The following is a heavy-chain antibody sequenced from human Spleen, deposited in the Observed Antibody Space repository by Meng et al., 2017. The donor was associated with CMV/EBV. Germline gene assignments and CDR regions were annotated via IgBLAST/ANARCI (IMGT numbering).Heavy chain of an antibody. Sequence: GKSLKISCAASGFTFSSYTMHWVRQAPGKGLEWVANINEDGSEKYYVDSVKGRFTISRDNAYNSLYLQMTSLRAEDTAVYYCARRGLWSGHGDYWGQGALVTVSS. CDR1: GFTFSSYT. CDR3: ARRGLWSGHGDY. J-gene: IGHJ4*02. CDR2: INEDGSEK. D-gene: IGHD3-3*01. V-gene: IGHV3-7*01.